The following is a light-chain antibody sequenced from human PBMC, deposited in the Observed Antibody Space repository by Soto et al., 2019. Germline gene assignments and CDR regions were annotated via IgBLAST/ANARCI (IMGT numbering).Light chain of an antibody. CDR2: GTS. CDR3: QQYGSWT. V-gene: IGKV3-20*01. Sequence: EIVLTQSPGTLSVSPGERATLSCRASQTISSNNLAWYQQKPGQAPSLLIYGTSSRATGIPDRFSGSGSGTDSTLTLSRLEPEDSAIYYCQQYGSWTFGQGTKVEI. J-gene: IGKJ1*01. CDR1: QTISSNN.